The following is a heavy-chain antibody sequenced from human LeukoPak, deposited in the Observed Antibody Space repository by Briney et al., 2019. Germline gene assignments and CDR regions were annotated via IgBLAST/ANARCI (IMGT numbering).Heavy chain of an antibody. J-gene: IGHJ4*02. D-gene: IGHD3-9*01. CDR3: AKAEHYDILTGYSHFDC. Sequence: AGGSLRLSCAASGFIFSSYAMTWVRQAPGRGLEWVSVISGSGTSTYHADSVKGRFTVSRDNSKNTLYLQMNSLRAEDTAVYYCAKAEHYDILTGYSHFDCWGQGTLVTVS. V-gene: IGHV3-23*01. CDR1: GFIFSSYA. CDR2: ISGSGTST.